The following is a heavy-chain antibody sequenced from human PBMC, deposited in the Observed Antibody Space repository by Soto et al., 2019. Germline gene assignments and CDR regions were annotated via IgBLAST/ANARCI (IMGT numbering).Heavy chain of an antibody. CDR1: GYAFTTYG. CDR2: ISAHNGNT. V-gene: IGHV1-18*01. D-gene: IGHD1-1*01. CDR3: ARGRNGDY. J-gene: IGHJ4*02. Sequence: QVHLVQSGAEVKKPGASVKVSCKGSGYAFTTYGITWVRQAPGQGLEWMGWISAHNGNTNYAQKLQGRVTVTRDTSTSTAYMELRSLRSDDTAVFYCARGRNGDYWGQGALVTVSS.